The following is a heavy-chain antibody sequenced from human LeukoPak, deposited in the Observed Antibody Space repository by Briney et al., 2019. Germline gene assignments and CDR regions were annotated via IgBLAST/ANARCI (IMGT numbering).Heavy chain of an antibody. CDR1: GFTCSSYA. CDR2: ISYDGSNK. D-gene: IGHD6-19*01. J-gene: IGHJ4*02. CDR3: AREYQWLVGVDY. Sequence: GGSLRLSRAASGFTCSSYAMHGVRQAPGKGREWVAVISYDGSNKYYADSVKGRFTISRDNSKNTLYLQVNSMRAEDTAVYYCAREYQWLVGVDYWGQGTLVTVPS. V-gene: IGHV3-30*04.